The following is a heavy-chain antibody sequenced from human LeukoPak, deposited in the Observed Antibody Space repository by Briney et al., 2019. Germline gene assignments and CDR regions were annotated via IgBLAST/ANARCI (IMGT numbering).Heavy chain of an antibody. CDR2: ISGSGGST. CDR1: GFTFSSYA. D-gene: IGHD1-26*01. J-gene: IGHJ5*02. CDR3: AISGSYQRFDP. Sequence: GGSLRLSCAASGFTFSSYAMSWVRQAPGKGLEWVSAISGSGGSTYYADSVKGRFTISRDNSKNTLYLQMNSLRAEGTAVYYCAISGSYQRFDPWGQGTLVTVSS. V-gene: IGHV3-23*01.